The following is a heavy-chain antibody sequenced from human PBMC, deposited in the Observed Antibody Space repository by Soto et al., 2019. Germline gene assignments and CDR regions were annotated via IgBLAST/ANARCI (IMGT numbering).Heavy chain of an antibody. J-gene: IGHJ6*02. CDR1: GYTFTSYD. Sequence: EASVKVSCKASGYTFTSYDINWVRQATGQGLEWMGWMNPNSGNTGYAQKFQGRVTMTRNTSISTAYMELSSLRSEDTAVYYCARGWVITTAHNYYYYGMDVWGQGTTVTVSS. CDR2: MNPNSGNT. V-gene: IGHV1-8*01. D-gene: IGHD3-22*01. CDR3: ARGWVITTAHNYYYYGMDV.